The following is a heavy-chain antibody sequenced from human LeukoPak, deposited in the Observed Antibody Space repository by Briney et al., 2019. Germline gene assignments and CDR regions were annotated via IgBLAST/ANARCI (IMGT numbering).Heavy chain of an antibody. CDR3: VRDRGTYRPIDY. J-gene: IGHJ4*02. CDR1: TFSLNTFN. CDR2: ISYTGTYI. V-gene: IGHV3-21*04. D-gene: IGHD1-26*01. Sequence: GGSFSLSCLVSTFSLNTFNMVWVRPAPGQGLVWVSSISYTGTYIYYADSVKGRFTISRDNAQNSVYLQMNSLIAEDAAVYYCVRDRGTYRPIDYWGQGTLVTVSS.